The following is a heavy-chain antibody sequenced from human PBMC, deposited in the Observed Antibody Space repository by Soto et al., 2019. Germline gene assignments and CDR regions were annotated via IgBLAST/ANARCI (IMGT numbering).Heavy chain of an antibody. J-gene: IGHJ4*02. V-gene: IGHV3-15*01. D-gene: IGHD6-19*01. CDR2: IKKKSDGGTT. Sequence: TGGSLRLSCAASGITFSNAWMSWVRQAPGKGLEWIGFIKKKSDGGTTDYAAPVKGRFSISRDDSKNMVYLQMNSLKTEDTAVYYCRTQWLDWGQGTLVTVSS. CDR1: GITFSNAW. CDR3: RTQWLD.